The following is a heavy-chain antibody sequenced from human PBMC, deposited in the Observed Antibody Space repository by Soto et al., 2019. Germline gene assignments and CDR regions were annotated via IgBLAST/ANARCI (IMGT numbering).Heavy chain of an antibody. CDR1: GFTFSDSY. Sequence: PGGSLRLSCAASGFTFSDSYMSWIRQAPGKGLEWISYITFSGNTVYYADSLKGRFTISRDNAKNSLYLQMNRLRAEDTAVYYCGRVSWREKYGMDVWGQGTTVTVSS. CDR3: GRVSWREKYGMDV. CDR2: ITFSGNTV. J-gene: IGHJ6*02. D-gene: IGHD3-22*01. V-gene: IGHV3-11*01.